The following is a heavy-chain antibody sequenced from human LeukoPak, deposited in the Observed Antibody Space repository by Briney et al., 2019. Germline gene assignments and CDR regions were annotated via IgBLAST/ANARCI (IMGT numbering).Heavy chain of an antibody. CDR2: IKQDGSEK. CDR3: ARPSSISFDY. CDR1: GFTFSSYW. D-gene: IGHD2-2*01. J-gene: IGHJ4*02. V-gene: IGHV3-7*01. Sequence: PGGSLRLSCTAYGFTFSSYWMSWVRQAPGKGLEWVANIKQDGSEKYYVDSVKGRFTISRDNAKNSLYLQMNSLRAEDTAVYYCARPSSISFDYWGQGTLVTVSS.